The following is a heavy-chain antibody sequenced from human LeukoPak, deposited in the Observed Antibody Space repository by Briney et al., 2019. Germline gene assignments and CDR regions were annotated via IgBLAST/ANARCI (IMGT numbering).Heavy chain of an antibody. D-gene: IGHD2-2*01. V-gene: IGHV3-9*03. Sequence: PGGSLRLSCAASGFTFDDYAMHWVRQAPGKGLEWVSGTSWNSGSIGYADSVKGRFTISRDNAKNSLYLQMNSLRAEDMALYYCAKGSRAMTAPAFDIWGQGTMVTVSS. J-gene: IGHJ3*02. CDR3: AKGSRAMTAPAFDI. CDR1: GFTFDDYA. CDR2: TSWNSGSI.